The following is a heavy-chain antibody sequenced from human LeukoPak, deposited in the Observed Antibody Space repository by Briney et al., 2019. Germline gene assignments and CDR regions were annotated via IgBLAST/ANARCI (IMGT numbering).Heavy chain of an antibody. CDR3: ARDRIGYSNYSYYYYMDV. CDR2: INHSGST. D-gene: IGHD4-11*01. J-gene: IGHJ6*03. CDR1: GGSFSGYS. Sequence: SETLSLTCAVYGGSFSGYSWSWIRQSPGKGLEGIGEINHSGSTNYNPSLKSRVTISVDTSKNQFSLKLSSVTAADTAVYYCARDRIGYSNYSYYYYMDVWGKGTTVTVSS. V-gene: IGHV4-34*01.